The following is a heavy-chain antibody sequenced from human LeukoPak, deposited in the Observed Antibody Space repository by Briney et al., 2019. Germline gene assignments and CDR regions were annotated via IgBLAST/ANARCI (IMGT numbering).Heavy chain of an antibody. V-gene: IGHV3-9*01. Sequence: QPGRSLRLSCAASGFTFDDYAMHGGRQAPGKVLEGVSGISWNSGSIGYADSVKGRFTISIDNAKNSLYLQMNSLRAEDTALYYCAKDPSITMSGGYYFDYWGQGTLVTVSS. CDR1: GFTFDDYA. CDR2: ISWNSGSI. D-gene: IGHD3-10*02. CDR3: AKDPSITMSGGYYFDY. J-gene: IGHJ4*02.